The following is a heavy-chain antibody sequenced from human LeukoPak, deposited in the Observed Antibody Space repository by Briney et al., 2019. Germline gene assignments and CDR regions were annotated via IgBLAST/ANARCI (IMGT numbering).Heavy chain of an antibody. D-gene: IGHD3-10*01. Sequence: GGSLRLSCAASGFTFSSYAMSWVRQAPGKGLEWVLAISGSGGSTYYADSVKGRFTISRDNSKNTLYLQMNSLRAEDTAVYYCAKDGGEGSGDLNFDYWGQGTLVTVSS. J-gene: IGHJ4*02. CDR2: ISGSGGST. CDR1: GFTFSSYA. CDR3: AKDGGEGSGDLNFDY. V-gene: IGHV3-23*01.